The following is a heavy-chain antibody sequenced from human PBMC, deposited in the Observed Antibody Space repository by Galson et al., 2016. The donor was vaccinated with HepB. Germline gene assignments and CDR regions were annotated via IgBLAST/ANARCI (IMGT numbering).Heavy chain of an antibody. CDR3: AKDVYTSGSEYGMDV. Sequence: SLRLSCAASGFFFSNYGMHWVRQAPGKGLAWVAVVSYDGYSKYYAASVKGRFTISRDHSKTTMHLQMNSLRVEDTAVYYCAKDVYTSGSEYGMDVWGQGTTVTVSS. CDR2: VSYDGYSK. CDR1: GFFFSNYG. D-gene: IGHD3-10*01. V-gene: IGHV3-30*18. J-gene: IGHJ6*02.